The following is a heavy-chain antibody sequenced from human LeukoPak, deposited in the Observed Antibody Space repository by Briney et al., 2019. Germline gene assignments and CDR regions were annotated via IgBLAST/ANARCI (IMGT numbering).Heavy chain of an antibody. D-gene: IGHD5-12*01. CDR3: AKDKRVIWSGYDFDY. CDR2: IWYDGSNK. J-gene: IGHJ4*02. V-gene: IGHV3-33*06. Sequence: PGGSLRLSCAASGFTFSSYAMSWVRQAPGKGLEWVAVIWYDGSNKYYADSVKGRFTISRDNSKNTLYLQMNSLRAEDTAVYYCAKDKRVIWSGYDFDYWGQGTLVTVSS. CDR1: GFTFSSYA.